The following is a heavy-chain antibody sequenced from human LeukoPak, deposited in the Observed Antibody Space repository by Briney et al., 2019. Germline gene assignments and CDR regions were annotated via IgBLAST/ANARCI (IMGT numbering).Heavy chain of an antibody. D-gene: IGHD2-2*01. CDR2: ISYDGSNK. J-gene: IGHJ6*02. CDR3: AKDRRYQQSYYYGMDV. Sequence: GGSLRLSCAASGFTFSSYGMHWVRQAPGKGLEWVAVISYDGSNKYYADSVKGRFTISRDNSKNTLYLQMNSLRAEDTAVYYCAKDRRYQQSYYYGMDVWGQGTTVTVSS. V-gene: IGHV3-30*18. CDR1: GFTFSSYG.